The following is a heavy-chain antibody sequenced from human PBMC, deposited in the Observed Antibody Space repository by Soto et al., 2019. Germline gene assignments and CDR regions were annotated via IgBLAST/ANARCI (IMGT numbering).Heavy chain of an antibody. V-gene: IGHV6-1*01. D-gene: IGHD3-3*01. Sequence: QTLSLPSAISGDSVSSNSAAWNWIRHSPSRGLEWLGRTYYRSKWYNDYAVSVKSRITINPDTSKNQFSLQLNSVTPEDTAVYYCARAVYYDFWSGYYITPPFDYWGQGTLVTVSS. J-gene: IGHJ4*02. CDR3: ARAVYYDFWSGYYITPPFDY. CDR1: GDSVSSNSAA. CDR2: TYYRSKWYN.